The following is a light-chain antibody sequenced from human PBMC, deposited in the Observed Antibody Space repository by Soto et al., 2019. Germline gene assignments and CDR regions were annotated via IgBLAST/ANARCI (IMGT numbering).Light chain of an antibody. J-gene: IGKJ1*01. CDR3: QKYNSAPET. Sequence: DIQMTQSPSSLSASVGDRVTITCRASQGISNYLAWYQQKPGKVPKLLIYAASTLPSGLPSRFSGSGSGTDFPLTISSLQPEDVATYYWQKYNSAPETFGQGTKVEIK. V-gene: IGKV1-27*01. CDR1: QGISNY. CDR2: AAS.